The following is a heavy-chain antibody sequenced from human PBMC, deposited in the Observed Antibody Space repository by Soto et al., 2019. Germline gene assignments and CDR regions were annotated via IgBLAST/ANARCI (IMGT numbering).Heavy chain of an antibody. D-gene: IGHD6-13*01. CDR1: GFTVSSNY. V-gene: IGHV3-66*01. CDR3: ARAYSSSWTAYMDV. J-gene: IGHJ6*03. Sequence: GGSLRLSCAASGFTVSSNYMSWVRQAPGKGLEWVSVIYSGGSTYYAASVKGRFTISRDNSKNTLYLQMNSLRAEDTAVYYCARAYSSSWTAYMDVWGKGTTVTVSS. CDR2: IYSGGST.